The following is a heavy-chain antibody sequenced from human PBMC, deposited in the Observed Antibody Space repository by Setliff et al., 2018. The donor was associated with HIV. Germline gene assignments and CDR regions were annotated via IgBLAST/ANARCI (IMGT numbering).Heavy chain of an antibody. D-gene: IGHD3-10*01. CDR1: GASISSGDYS. CDR2: FYHSGNT. V-gene: IGHV4-30-2*01. J-gene: IGHJ4*01. Sequence: SETLSLTCAISGASISSGDYSWSWIRQPPGRDLEWIGYFYHSGNTYYSPSLHSRVTLSVDKSKNEFYLSLASVTAADTAVYYCARDHGEKGYFDSWGHGALVTVSS. CDR3: ARDHGEKGYFDS.